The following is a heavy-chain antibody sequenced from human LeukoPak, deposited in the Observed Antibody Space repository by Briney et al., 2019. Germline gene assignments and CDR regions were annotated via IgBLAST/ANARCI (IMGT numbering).Heavy chain of an antibody. CDR2: INYSGRT. J-gene: IGHJ4*02. CDR3: ARYVVYGSGKYYFDY. V-gene: IGHV4-39*01. D-gene: IGHD3-10*01. Sequence: SETLSLTCTVSGGSVSSTTYYWSWIRQPPGKGLGWIASINYSGRTYYNPSLKSRVTISVDTSENQFSLKLSSVTAADTAVYYCARYVVYGSGKYYFDYWGQGTLVTVSS. CDR1: GGSVSSTTYY.